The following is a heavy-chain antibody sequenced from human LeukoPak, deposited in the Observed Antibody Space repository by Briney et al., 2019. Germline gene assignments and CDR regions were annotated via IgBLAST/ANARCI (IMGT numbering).Heavy chain of an antibody. J-gene: IGHJ6*02. Sequence: SETLSLTCTVSGGSISSSSYYWGWIRQPPGKGLEWIGSIYYSGSTYYDPSLKSRVTISVDTSKNQFSLKLSSVTAADTAVYYCARAIAAAGTLYYYYYGMDVWGQGTTVTVSS. CDR1: GGSISSSSYY. CDR2: IYYSGST. CDR3: ARAIAAAGTLYYYYYGMDV. D-gene: IGHD6-13*01. V-gene: IGHV4-39*07.